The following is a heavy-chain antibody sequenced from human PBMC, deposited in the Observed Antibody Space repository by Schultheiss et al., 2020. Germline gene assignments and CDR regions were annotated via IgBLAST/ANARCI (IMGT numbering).Heavy chain of an antibody. Sequence: SETLSLTCAVYGGSISSYYWSWIRQPPEKGLEWIGSIYYSGSTYYNPSLKSRLTISVDTSKNQFSLKLSSVTAADTAVYYCARLSGTYGSDCDYWGQGTLVTVSS. V-gene: IGHV4-39*01. D-gene: IGHD1-26*01. CDR1: GGSISSYY. CDR3: ARLSGTYGSDCDY. J-gene: IGHJ4*02. CDR2: IYYSGST.